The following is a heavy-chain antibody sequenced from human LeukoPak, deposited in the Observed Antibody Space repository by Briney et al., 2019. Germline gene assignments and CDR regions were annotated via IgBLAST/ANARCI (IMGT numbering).Heavy chain of an antibody. J-gene: IGHJ4*02. Sequence: QAGGSLRLSCAASGFTFSSYAMSWVRQAPGKGLEWVSAISGSGGSTYYADSVKGRFTIPRDNSKNTLYLQMNSLRAEDTAVYYCAKVGIAAAGTRPYYFDYWGQGTLVTVSS. D-gene: IGHD6-13*01. CDR1: GFTFSSYA. V-gene: IGHV3-23*01. CDR2: ISGSGGST. CDR3: AKVGIAAAGTRPYYFDY.